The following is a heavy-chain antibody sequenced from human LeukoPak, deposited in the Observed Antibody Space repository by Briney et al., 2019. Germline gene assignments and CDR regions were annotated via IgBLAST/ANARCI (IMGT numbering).Heavy chain of an antibody. D-gene: IGHD1-26*01. V-gene: IGHV4-59*08. CDR2: IYYSGST. Sequence: SETLSLTCTVSGGSISSYYWSWIRQPPGKGLEWIGYIYYSGSTNYNPSLKSRVTISVDTSKNQFSLKLSSVTAADTAVYYCARHKVGATMFLSYGQWCNDAFDIWGQGTMVTVSS. J-gene: IGHJ3*02. CDR3: ARHKVGATMFLSYGQWCNDAFDI. CDR1: GGSISSYY.